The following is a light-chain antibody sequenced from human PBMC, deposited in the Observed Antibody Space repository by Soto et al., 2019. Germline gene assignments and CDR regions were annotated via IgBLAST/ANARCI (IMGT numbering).Light chain of an antibody. CDR1: SSNIGSNY. J-gene: IGLJ2*01. CDR3: AAWDDRLSRVV. CDR2: QNN. V-gene: IGLV1-47*01. Sequence: QSVLTQPPSASGTPGQRVTISCSGSSSNIGSNYVFWYQHLPGTAPKLLVYQNNQRTSGVPDRFSGYKSGTSASLAISGLRSEHETDYYCAAWDDRLSRVVFGGGTQLPVL.